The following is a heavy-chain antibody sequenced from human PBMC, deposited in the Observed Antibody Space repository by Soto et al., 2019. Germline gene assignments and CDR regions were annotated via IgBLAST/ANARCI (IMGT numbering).Heavy chain of an antibody. Sequence: SETLSLTCTVSGGSISSGDYYWGWIRQPPGKGLEWIGYIYYSGSTYYNPSLKSRGTISVDTSKNPFSLKLSSVTAAATAVYYCARVGYYDILTDPYRSLCLXGRXTLVPVS. D-gene: IGHD3-9*01. V-gene: IGHV4-30-4*01. CDR1: GGSISSGDYY. CDR2: IYYSGST. J-gene: IGHJ2*01. CDR3: ARVGYYDILTDPYRSLCL.